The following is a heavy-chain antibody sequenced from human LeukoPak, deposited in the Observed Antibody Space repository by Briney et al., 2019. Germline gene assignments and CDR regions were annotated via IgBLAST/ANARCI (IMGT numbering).Heavy chain of an antibody. Sequence: SQTPSLTCTVSGGSISSGDYYWSWIRQPPGKGLEWIGYIYYSGSTYYNPSLKSRVTISVDTSKNQFSLKLSSVTAADTAVYYCARVPAALNWFDPWGQGTLVTVSS. J-gene: IGHJ5*02. CDR3: ARVPAALNWFDP. CDR1: GGSISSGDYY. CDR2: IYYSGST. V-gene: IGHV4-30-4*08. D-gene: IGHD2-2*01.